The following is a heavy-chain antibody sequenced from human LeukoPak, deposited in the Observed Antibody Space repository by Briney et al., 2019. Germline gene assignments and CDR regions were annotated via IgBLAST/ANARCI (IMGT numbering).Heavy chain of an antibody. J-gene: IGHJ4*02. CDR3: ARSPQGVVIIYDY. CDR2: IYYSGST. V-gene: IGHV4-59*01. D-gene: IGHD3-3*01. CDR1: GGSISSYY. Sequence: SETLSLTCTVSGGSISSYYWSWIRQPPGKGLEWIVYIYYSGSTNYNPSLKSRVTISVDTSKNQFSLKLSSVTAADTAVYYCARSPQGVVIIYDYWGQGTLVTVSS.